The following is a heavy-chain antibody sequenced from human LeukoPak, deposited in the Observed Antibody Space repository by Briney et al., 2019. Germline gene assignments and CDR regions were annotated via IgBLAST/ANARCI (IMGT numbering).Heavy chain of an antibody. CDR1: GGSISYYY. V-gene: IGHV4-59*01. D-gene: IGHD3-22*01. Sequence: PSETLSLTCTVSGGSISYYYWNWIRQPPGKRLEWIGYIYSSGSTNYNPSLKSRVTISLATSKNQFSLTRSSVTAADTAVYYCARMGDYYDSSGYRHDVFDIWGQGTMVTVSS. J-gene: IGHJ3*02. CDR3: ARMGDYYDSSGYRHDVFDI. CDR2: IYSSGST.